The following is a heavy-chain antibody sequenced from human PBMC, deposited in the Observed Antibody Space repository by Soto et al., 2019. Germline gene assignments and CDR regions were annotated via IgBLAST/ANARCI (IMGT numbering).Heavy chain of an antibody. CDR1: GYTFTKYS. D-gene: IGHD1-7*01. V-gene: IGHV1-46*01. J-gene: IGHJ4*02. CDR2: ISPSGGST. Sequence: QVQLVQSGAEVKKPGASVKVSCKASGYTFTKYSLHWVRQAPGQGLEWVGMISPSGGSTDYAQKFQGRVTMTRDTSTSTVCMELSGLRSEGTAVYYCARDARLPITGTTFDFWGQGTLVTVSS. CDR3: ARDARLPITGTTFDF.